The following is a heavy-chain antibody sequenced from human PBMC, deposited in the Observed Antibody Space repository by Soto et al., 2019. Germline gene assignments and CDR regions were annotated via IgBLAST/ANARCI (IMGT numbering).Heavy chain of an antibody. V-gene: IGHV3-30*18. J-gene: IGHJ4*02. CDR3: AKGITSDHESSSWKGDPYYFDY. CDR1: GFTFSSYG. CDR2: ISYDGSNK. Sequence: QVQLVESGGGVVQPGRSLRLSCAASGFTFSSYGMHWVRQAPGKGLEWVAVISYDGSNKYYADSVKGRFTISRDNSKNTLYLQMNSLRAEDTAVYYCAKGITSDHESSSWKGDPYYFDYWGQGTLVTVSS. D-gene: IGHD6-13*01.